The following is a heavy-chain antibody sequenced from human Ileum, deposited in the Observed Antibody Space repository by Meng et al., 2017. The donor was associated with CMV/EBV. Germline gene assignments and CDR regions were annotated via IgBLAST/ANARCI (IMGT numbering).Heavy chain of an antibody. Sequence: ASVKVSCKASGYTFPTYGLSWVRQAPGQGLEWMGWISAYYGDTHYAPSLQGRITFTRDTSTSTAYMELRSLRSDDTAVYYCARESSAPDDSIGFPHYWGQGTLVTVSS. CDR3: ARESSAPDDSIGFPHY. CDR1: GYTFPTYG. D-gene: IGHD3-22*01. V-gene: IGHV1-18*01. J-gene: IGHJ4*02. CDR2: ISAYYGDT.